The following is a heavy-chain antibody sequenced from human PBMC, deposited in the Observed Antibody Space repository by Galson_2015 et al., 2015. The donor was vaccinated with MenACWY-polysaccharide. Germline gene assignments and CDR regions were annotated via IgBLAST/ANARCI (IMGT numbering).Heavy chain of an antibody. CDR1: GFNIDNYY. V-gene: IGHV3-21*06. CDR2: ISKHGSDM. J-gene: IGHJ6*02. Sequence: SLRLSCAASGFNIDNYYMNWVRQAPGKGLEWVSSISKHGSDMQYAVSVRGRFTISRDIAKNSLFLQMNSLGVEDTAIYYCAKDFHNYGMDVWGHGTTVTVSS. D-gene: IGHD5-24*01. CDR3: AKDFHNYGMDV.